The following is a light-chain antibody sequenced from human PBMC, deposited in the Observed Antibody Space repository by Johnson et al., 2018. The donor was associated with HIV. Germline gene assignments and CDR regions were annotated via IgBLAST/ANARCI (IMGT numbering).Light chain of an antibody. Sequence: QSVLTQPPSVSAAPGQKVTLSYSGSSSNIGNNFVSWFRQLPLRAPQVLIYDNNERPSGIPDRFSGSKSGTSATLGINGLQTGDEADYYCEPWDNSLFGYVFGTGTKVTVL. V-gene: IGLV1-51*01. J-gene: IGLJ1*01. CDR1: SSNIGNNF. CDR2: DNN. CDR3: EPWDNSLFGYV.